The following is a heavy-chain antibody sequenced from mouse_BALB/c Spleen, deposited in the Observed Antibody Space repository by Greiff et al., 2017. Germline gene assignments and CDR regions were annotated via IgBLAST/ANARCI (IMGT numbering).Heavy chain of an antibody. Sequence: DVHLVESGGGLVQPGGSLKLSCAASGFTFSSYTMSWVRQTPEKRLEWVAYISNGGGSTYYPDTVKGRFTISRDNAKNTLYLQMSSLKSEDTAMYYCARHYGNYYFDYWGQGTTLTVSS. V-gene: IGHV5-12-2*01. CDR1: GFTFSSYT. CDR3: ARHYGNYYFDY. J-gene: IGHJ2*01. CDR2: ISNGGGST. D-gene: IGHD2-1*01.